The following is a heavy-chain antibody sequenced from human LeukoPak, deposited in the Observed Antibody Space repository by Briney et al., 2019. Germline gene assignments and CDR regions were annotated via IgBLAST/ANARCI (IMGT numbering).Heavy chain of an antibody. CDR1: GCTFSSYS. CDR2: ISSSSSYI. J-gene: IGHJ4*02. CDR3: AIDGSGYYLLDY. D-gene: IGHD3-22*01. Sequence: GGSLRLSCAASGCTFSSYSMNWVRQAPGKGLEWVSSISSSSSYIYYADSVKGRFTISRDNAKNSLYLQMNSLRAEDTAVYYCAIDGSGYYLLDYWGQGTLVTASS. V-gene: IGHV3-21*01.